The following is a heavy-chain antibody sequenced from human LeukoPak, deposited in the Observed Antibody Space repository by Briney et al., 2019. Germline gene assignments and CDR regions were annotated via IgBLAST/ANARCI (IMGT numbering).Heavy chain of an antibody. V-gene: IGHV1-18*01. Sequence: ASVKVSCKASGYTFTSYGISWVRQAPGQGLEWMGWISAYNGNTNYAQKLQGRVTMTTDTSTSTAYMELRSLRSDDTAVYYCARLGEWFGELWYFDYWGRGTLVTVSS. CDR1: GYTFTSYG. J-gene: IGHJ4*02. CDR3: ARLGEWFGELWYFDY. D-gene: IGHD3-10*01. CDR2: ISAYNGNT.